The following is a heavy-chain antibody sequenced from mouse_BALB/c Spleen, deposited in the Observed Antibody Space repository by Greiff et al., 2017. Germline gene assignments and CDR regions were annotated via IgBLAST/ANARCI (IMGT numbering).Heavy chain of an antibody. D-gene: IGHD2-3*01. J-gene: IGHJ4*01. CDR2: IDPANGNT. Sequence: EVQLVESGAELVKPGASVKLSCTASGFNIKDTYMHWVKQRPEQGLEWIGRIDPANGNTKYDPKFQGKATITADTSSNTAYLQLSSLTSEDTAVYYCARYDGYAMDYWGQGTSVTVSS. CDR3: ARYDGYAMDY. CDR1: GFNIKDTY. V-gene: IGHV14-3*02.